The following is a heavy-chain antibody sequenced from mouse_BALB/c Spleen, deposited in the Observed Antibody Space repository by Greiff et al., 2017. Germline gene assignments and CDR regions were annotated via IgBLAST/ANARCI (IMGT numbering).Heavy chain of an antibody. V-gene: IGHV1S22*01. CDR2: IYPGSGST. Sequence: LQQPGSELVRPGASVKLSCKASGYTFTSYWMHWVKQRPGQGLEWIGNIYPGSGSTNYDEKFKSKATLTVDTSSSTAYMQLSSLTSEDSAVYYCTRGGYDRGAWFADWGQGTLVTVSA. D-gene: IGHD2-2*01. CDR3: TRGGYDRGAWFAD. J-gene: IGHJ3*01. CDR1: GYTFTSYW.